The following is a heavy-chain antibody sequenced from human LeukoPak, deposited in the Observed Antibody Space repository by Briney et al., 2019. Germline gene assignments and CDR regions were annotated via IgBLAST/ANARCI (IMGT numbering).Heavy chain of an antibody. CDR3: AKLPDFWSGYSDNWFDP. CDR2: ISGSGGST. V-gene: IGHV3-23*01. D-gene: IGHD3-3*01. CDR1: GFTFSSYA. Sequence: GSLRLSCAASGFTFSSYAMSWVRQAPGKGLEWVSAISGSGGSTYYADSVKGRFTISRDNSKNTLYLQMNSLRAEDTAVYYCAKLPDFWSGYSDNWFDPWGQGTLVTVSS. J-gene: IGHJ5*02.